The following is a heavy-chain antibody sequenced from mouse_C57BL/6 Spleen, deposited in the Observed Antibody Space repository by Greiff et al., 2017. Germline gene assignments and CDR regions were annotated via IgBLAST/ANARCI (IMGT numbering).Heavy chain of an antibody. J-gene: IGHJ4*01. D-gene: IGHD1-1*01. CDR2: INPGSGGT. CDR3: AREYYGSSFYYAMDY. CDR1: GYAFTNYL. V-gene: IGHV1-54*01. Sequence: QVQLQQSGAELVRPGTSVQVSCKASGYAFTNYLIEWVKQRPGPGLEWIGVINPGSGGTNYNEKFKGKATLTADKSSSTAYMQLSSLTSEDSAVYFCAREYYGSSFYYAMDYWGQGTSVTVSS.